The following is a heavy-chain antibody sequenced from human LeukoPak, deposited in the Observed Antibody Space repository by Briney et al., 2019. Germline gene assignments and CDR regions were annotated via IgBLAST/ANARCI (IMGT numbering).Heavy chain of an antibody. V-gene: IGHV3-23*01. CDR2: ISGSGGRT. D-gene: IGHD3-22*01. CDR1: GFTFATYV. Sequence: GGSLRLSCAASGFTFATYVMTWVRQAPGKGLEWVSAISGSGGRTYYADSVKGRFTISRDNSKNTLFLQMNSLRAEDTAVYYCAKAAKYYYDSSGTKGGNDYWGQGTLVTVSS. J-gene: IGHJ4*02. CDR3: AKAAKYYYDSSGTKGGNDY.